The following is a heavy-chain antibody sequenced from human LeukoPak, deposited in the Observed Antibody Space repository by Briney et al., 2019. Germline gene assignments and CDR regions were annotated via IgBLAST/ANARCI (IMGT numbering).Heavy chain of an antibody. D-gene: IGHD3-9*01. CDR1: GFTFDDYG. V-gene: IGHV3-30*02. Sequence: GGSLRLSCAASGFTFDDYGIHWVGQAPGKGREGWACIRYDGSKKYYADSAKGRFTISRYTSKNTLFLQMNSLRAEDTAVYYCAKVLSTYYDFLTGYDIDYWGQGTLVTVSS. CDR3: AKVLSTYYDFLTGYDIDY. CDR2: IRYDGSKK. J-gene: IGHJ4*02.